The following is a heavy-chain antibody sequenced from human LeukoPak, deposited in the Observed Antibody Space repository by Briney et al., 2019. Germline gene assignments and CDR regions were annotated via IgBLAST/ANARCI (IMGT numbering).Heavy chain of an antibody. CDR1: GDSVFSNSAA. Sequence: SQTLSLTCAISGDSVFSNSAAWNWIRQSPSRGLEWLGRTYYRSKWYNDSAVSVKSRITVNPDTSKNQFSLHLNSVTPEDTAVYYCARERSMAAGGKYFFDYWGQGTLVTVSS. V-gene: IGHV6-1*01. D-gene: IGHD6-13*01. CDR2: TYYRSKWYN. CDR3: ARERSMAAGGKYFFDY. J-gene: IGHJ4*02.